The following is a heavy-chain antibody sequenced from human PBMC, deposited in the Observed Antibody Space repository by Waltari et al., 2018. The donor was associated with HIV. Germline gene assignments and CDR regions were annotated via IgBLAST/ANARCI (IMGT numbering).Heavy chain of an antibody. D-gene: IGHD3-10*01. CDR2: ISTNNGNT. CDR1: GYTFPSYA. V-gene: IGHV1-18*01. J-gene: IGHJ4*02. Sequence: QVQLVQSGAEVKTPGASVKVSCKASGYTFPSYAINWVRQAPGQGPEWMGWISTNNGNTNYEQKLQGRVTMTTDASTSTVYMELRSLRSDDTAIYYCARDLYMGRGVISDYWGQGTLVTVSS. CDR3: ARDLYMGRGVISDY.